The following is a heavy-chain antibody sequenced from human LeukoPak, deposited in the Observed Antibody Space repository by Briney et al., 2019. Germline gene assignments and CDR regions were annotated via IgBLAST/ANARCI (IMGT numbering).Heavy chain of an antibody. CDR2: IYYSGST. J-gene: IGHJ5*02. CDR1: GGSISSSSYY. D-gene: IGHD3-22*01. V-gene: IGHV4-39*07. Sequence: PSETLSLTCTVSGGSISSSSYYWGWIRQPPGKGLEWIGSIYYSGSTYYNPSLKSRVTISVDTSKNQFSLKLSSVTAADTAVYYCARSYDSSALPGDRFDPWGQGTLVTVSS. CDR3: ARSYDSSALPGDRFDP.